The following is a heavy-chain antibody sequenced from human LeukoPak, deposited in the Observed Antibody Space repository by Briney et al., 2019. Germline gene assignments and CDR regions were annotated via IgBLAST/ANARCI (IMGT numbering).Heavy chain of an antibody. CDR3: ARCSGGSCYIPPDY. J-gene: IGHJ4*02. CDR1: GFTFSSYA. CDR2: ISYDGSNK. V-gene: IGHV3-30-3*01. D-gene: IGHD2-15*01. Sequence: PGGFLRLSCAASGFTFSSYAMHWVRQAPGKGLEWVAVISYDGSNKYYADSVKGRFTISRDNSKNTLYLQMNSLRAEDTAVYYCARCSGGSCYIPPDYWGQGTLVTVSS.